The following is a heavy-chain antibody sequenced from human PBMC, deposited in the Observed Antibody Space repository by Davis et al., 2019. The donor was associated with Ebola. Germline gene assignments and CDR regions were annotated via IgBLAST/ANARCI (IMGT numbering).Heavy chain of an antibody. D-gene: IGHD6-19*01. CDR1: GFTFSTYG. V-gene: IGHV3-30*02. CDR3: AKTPPYTSGWYGSFDN. J-gene: IGHJ4*02. Sequence: PGGSLRLSCAASGFTFSTYGMHWVRQAPGKGLEWVSFIRYDGTDKYNADSVKGRFTISRDNSKNTLYLQMNSLRAEDTAVYYCAKTPPYTSGWYGSFDNWGQGTLVTVSS. CDR2: IRYDGTDK.